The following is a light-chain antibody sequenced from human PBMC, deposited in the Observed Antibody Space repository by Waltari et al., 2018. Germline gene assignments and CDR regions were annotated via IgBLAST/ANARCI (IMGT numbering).Light chain of an antibody. CDR2: SAS. CDR3: QQYARSLT. V-gene: IGKV3-20*01. J-gene: IGKJ4*01. Sequence: EVVLTQSPDTLSLSPGERATLSCRASQTVTSSYIAWYQQRPGQAPRLLIYSASRRATSIPERFSGSASGTDFSLTISRLEPEDFAVYYCQQYARSLTFGGGTKVEIK. CDR1: QTVTSSY.